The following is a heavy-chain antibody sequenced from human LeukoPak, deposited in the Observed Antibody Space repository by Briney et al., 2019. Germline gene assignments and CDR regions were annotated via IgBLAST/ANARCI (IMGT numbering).Heavy chain of an antibody. V-gene: IGHV5-51*01. Sequence: GGSLKISCKSSGCSFATYWIAWVRQLPGKGLEWVGYIYPGESQIRYSPSFQGRVTISADRSISTAYLQWRSLKASDTAIYYCARHIIVDDTSSHFDNWGQGTWVTVSS. CDR1: GCSFATYW. D-gene: IGHD2-2*01. J-gene: IGHJ4*02. CDR2: IYPGESQI. CDR3: ARHIIVDDTSSHFDN.